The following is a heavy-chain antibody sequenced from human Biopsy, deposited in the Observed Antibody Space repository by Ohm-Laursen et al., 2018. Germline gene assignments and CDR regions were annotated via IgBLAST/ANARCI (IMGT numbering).Heavy chain of an antibody. D-gene: IGHD6-19*01. CDR3: ARGRRTSGWPYFDN. Sequence: SDTLSLTCTVSGDSLTSGPENWSWIRQSPGQGLEYIGFIYSGGNTNSNPSLKNRVTMSVDTSKNQFYLKLYSVTAADTAVYYCARGRRTSGWPYFDNWGQGALVIVSP. V-gene: IGHV4-61*01. CDR2: IYSGGNT. J-gene: IGHJ4*02. CDR1: GDSLTSGPEN.